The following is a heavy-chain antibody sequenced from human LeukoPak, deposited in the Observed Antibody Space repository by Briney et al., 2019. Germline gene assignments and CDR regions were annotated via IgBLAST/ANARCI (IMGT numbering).Heavy chain of an antibody. V-gene: IGHV4-59*01. Sequence: SETLSLTCTVSGGSISTYYWSRIRQPPGKGLEWIGYIYYSGSTNYNPSLKSRVTTSVDTSKNQFSLKLSSVTAADTAVYYCARDTGTVVDYWGQGTLVTVSS. D-gene: IGHD4-23*01. J-gene: IGHJ4*02. CDR3: ARDTGTVVDY. CDR2: IYYSGST. CDR1: GGSISTYY.